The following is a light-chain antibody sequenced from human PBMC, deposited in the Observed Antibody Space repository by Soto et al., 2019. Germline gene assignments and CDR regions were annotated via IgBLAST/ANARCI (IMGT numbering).Light chain of an antibody. J-gene: IGKJ5*01. CDR1: QSVSSY. V-gene: IGKV3-11*01. Sequence: EIVLTQSPATLSLSPGERDTLSCRASQSVSSYLAWYQQKPGQTPRLLIYDASNRATGIPARFSGSGSGTDFTHTISSLEPEDFAVYSCQQRSNWPPITFGQGTRLEIK. CDR3: QQRSNWPPIT. CDR2: DAS.